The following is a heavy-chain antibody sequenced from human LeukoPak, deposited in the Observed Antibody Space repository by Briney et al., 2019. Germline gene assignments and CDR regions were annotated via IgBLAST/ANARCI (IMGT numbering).Heavy chain of an antibody. CDR1: GFTFSTAI. Sequence: GGSLRLSCAASGFTFSTAIMKSVRPAPGEGLWWVSYLRSSSSTIYYADSVKGGFTISRDNAKNSLYLQMNSLRAEDTAVYYCASTGRRKWELLYYFDYWGQGTLVTVSS. CDR3: ASTGRRKWELLYYFDY. V-gene: IGHV3-48*01. CDR2: LRSSSSTI. D-gene: IGHD1-26*01. J-gene: IGHJ4*02.